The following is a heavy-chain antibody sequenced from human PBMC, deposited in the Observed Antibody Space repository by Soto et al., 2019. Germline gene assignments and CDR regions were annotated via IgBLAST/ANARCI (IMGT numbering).Heavy chain of an antibody. D-gene: IGHD3-3*01. CDR2: ISGSDGKT. V-gene: IGHV3-23*01. Sequence: DVQLWESGGGLVQPGGSLRLSCAASGFSFGSYALSWVRQAPGKGLEWVSTISGSDGKTFYADSVKGRFSISRDTSQRTLFLQLKSLSADDTAMYYCARWSYLDYWGQGTRVTVSS. CDR1: GFSFGSYA. J-gene: IGHJ4*02. CDR3: ARWSYLDY.